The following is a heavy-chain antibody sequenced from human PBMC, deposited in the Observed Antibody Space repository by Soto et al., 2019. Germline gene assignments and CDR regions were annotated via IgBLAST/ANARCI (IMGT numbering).Heavy chain of an antibody. D-gene: IGHD6-6*01. CDR3: AHRSRTIAARPLDY. CDR2: IYWDDDK. Sequence: SGPTLVNPTQTLTLPCTFSGFSLSTSGVGVGWIRQPPGKALEWLALIYWDDDKRYSPSLKSRLTITKDTSKNQVVLTMTNMDPVDTATYYCAHRSRTIAARPLDYWGQGTLDPVSS. CDR1: GFSLSTSGVG. V-gene: IGHV2-5*02. J-gene: IGHJ4*02.